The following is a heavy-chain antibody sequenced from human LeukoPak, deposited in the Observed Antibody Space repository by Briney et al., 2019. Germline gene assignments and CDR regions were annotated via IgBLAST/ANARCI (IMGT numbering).Heavy chain of an antibody. V-gene: IGHV3-23*01. CDR1: GFTFSGYG. D-gene: IGHD3-22*01. CDR2: ISGSGGST. Sequence: GGSLRLSCAASGFTFSGYGMSWVRQAPGKGLEWVSAISGSGGSTYYADSVKGRFTISRDNSKNTLYLQMDSLRAEDTAVYYCAKSQFFDDSRSAGGVDPWGQGTLVTVSS. CDR3: AKSQFFDDSRSAGGVDP. J-gene: IGHJ5*02.